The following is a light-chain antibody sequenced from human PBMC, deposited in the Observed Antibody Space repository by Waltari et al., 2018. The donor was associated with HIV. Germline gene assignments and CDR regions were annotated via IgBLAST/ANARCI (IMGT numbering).Light chain of an antibody. CDR3: GTWDSSLSPFWV. CDR2: DNN. V-gene: IGLV1-51*01. Sequence: QSMLTQPPSVSAAPGQKVTISCSGSSSNIGNNYVSWYQHLPGTAPKLLIYDNNKRPSGIPDRFSVSKSGTSATLGITGLQTGDEADYYCGTWDSSLSPFWVFGGGTKLTVL. J-gene: IGLJ3*02. CDR1: SSNIGNNY.